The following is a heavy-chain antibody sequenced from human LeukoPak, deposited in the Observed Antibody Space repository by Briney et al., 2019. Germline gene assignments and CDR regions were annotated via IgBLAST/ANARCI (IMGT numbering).Heavy chain of an antibody. Sequence: SVNVSCKASGYTFTSYGISWVRQAPGQALEWMGWITPFNGNTNYAQKFQDRVTITRDRSMSTAYMELSSLRSEDTAMYYCAEEANDAFDIWGQGTMVTVSS. CDR2: ITPFNGNT. J-gene: IGHJ3*02. CDR1: GYTFTSYG. CDR3: AEEANDAFDI. V-gene: IGHV1-45*02.